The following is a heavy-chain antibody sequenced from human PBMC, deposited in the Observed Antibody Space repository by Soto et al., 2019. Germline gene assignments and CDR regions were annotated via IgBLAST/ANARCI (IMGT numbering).Heavy chain of an antibody. CDR2: FSDSGVSI. CDR1: GFTFSRHA. Sequence: GGSLRLSCTASGFTFSRHAMTWVRQAPGKGLEWVSGFSDSGVSIYYADSVKGRFTISRDNSMNTLYLQMNTLRAEDTAIYYCAKVSSSWYAGFFDLWGQGTLVTVSS. V-gene: IGHV3-23*01. J-gene: IGHJ4*02. CDR3: AKVSSSWYAGFFDL. D-gene: IGHD6-13*01.